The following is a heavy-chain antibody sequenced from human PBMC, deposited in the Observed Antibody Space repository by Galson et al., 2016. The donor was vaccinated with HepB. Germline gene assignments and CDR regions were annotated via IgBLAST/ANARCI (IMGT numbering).Heavy chain of an antibody. D-gene: IGHD1-1*01. CDR2: ISGYNGNT. CDR3: AREDWNPLYYFNGMDA. Sequence: SVKVSCKASGYTFTTYGISWVRQAPGQGLEWMGWISGYNGNTHYAQKFQDRVTLTRDTSTGTAYMDLWSLTSDDTAVYYCAREDWNPLYYFNGMDAWGQGTTVTVSS. CDR1: GYTFTTYG. V-gene: IGHV1-18*01. J-gene: IGHJ6*02.